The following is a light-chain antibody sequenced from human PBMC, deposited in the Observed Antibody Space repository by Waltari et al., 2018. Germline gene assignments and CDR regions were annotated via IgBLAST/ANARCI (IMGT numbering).Light chain of an antibody. CDR1: SSDVGGYNY. CDR3: CSYGGAKLI. J-gene: IGLJ2*01. Sequence: QSALTQPRPVSGSPGQSVAISCPGTSSDVGGYNYVSWYQQYPGNAPKLRIYEVTKRPSGVPDRFSGSKSGNTASLTISGLQAEDEADYYCCSYGGAKLIFGGGTRLTVL. CDR2: EVT. V-gene: IGLV2-11*01.